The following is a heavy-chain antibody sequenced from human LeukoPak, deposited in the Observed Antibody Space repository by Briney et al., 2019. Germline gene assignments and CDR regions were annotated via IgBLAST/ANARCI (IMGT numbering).Heavy chain of an antibody. V-gene: IGHV3-53*01. D-gene: IGHD3-9*01. CDR1: GFTVSSNH. Sequence: PGGSLRLSCAASGFTVSSNHMSWVRQAPGKGLEWVSIIYSGGSTNYADSVKGRFTISRDNSKNTLCLQMDSLRAEDTAVYYCARGSLYDILTGPTFDYWGQGTLVTVSS. CDR2: IYSGGST. J-gene: IGHJ4*02. CDR3: ARGSLYDILTGPTFDY.